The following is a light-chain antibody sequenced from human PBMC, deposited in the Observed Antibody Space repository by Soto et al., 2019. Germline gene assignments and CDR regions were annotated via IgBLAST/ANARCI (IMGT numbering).Light chain of an antibody. CDR2: AAS. J-gene: IGKJ5*01. CDR1: QGISSY. V-gene: IGKV1-8*01. CDR3: QQYYSYPIT. Sequence: AIVMTQSPSSLSASRGDRFTITCGASQGISSYLAWYQQKPGKAPKLLIYAASTLQSGVPSRFSGSGSGTDFTLTISCLQSEDFATYYCQQYYSYPITFGQGTRLEI.